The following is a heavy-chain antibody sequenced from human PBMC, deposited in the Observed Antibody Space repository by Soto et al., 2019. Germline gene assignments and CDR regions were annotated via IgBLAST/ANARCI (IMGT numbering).Heavy chain of an antibody. D-gene: IGHD3-9*01. J-gene: IGHJ4*02. CDR1: GFTVSNTY. V-gene: IGHV3-66*01. CDR3: KRDPSDSFHGHY. Sequence: QLVESGGGLVQPGGSLRLSCTASGFTVSNTYLSWVRQAPGKGLEWVSAVYADGSTHYADSVKGRFTISRDNSKNTLYLQMYNLRADDTAVYYCKRDPSDSFHGHYWGQETLVTVAS. CDR2: VYADGST.